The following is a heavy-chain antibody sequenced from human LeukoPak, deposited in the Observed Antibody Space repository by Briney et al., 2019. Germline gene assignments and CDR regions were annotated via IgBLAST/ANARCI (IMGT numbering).Heavy chain of an antibody. CDR1: GGTFSSYA. CDR2: IIPIFGTA. CDR3: ARGVEPAAINYYYYYMDV. D-gene: IGHD2-2*02. Sequence: SVKVSCKASGGTFSSYAISWVRQAPGQGLEWMGGIIPIFGTANYAQKFQGRVTITADESTSTAYMELSSLRSEDTAVYYCARGVEPAAINYYYYYMDVWGKGTTVTVSS. V-gene: IGHV1-69*13. J-gene: IGHJ6*03.